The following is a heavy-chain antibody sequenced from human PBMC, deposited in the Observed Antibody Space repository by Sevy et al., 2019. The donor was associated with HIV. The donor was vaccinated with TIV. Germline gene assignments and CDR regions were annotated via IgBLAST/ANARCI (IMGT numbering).Heavy chain of an antibody. CDR1: GYTFTSYV. Sequence: ASEVSCKASGYTFTSYVMNWVRQAPGQGLEWMGWINTNTGNPTYAQGFTGRFVFSLDTSVSTAYLQISSLKAEDTAVYYCARGECSSSSCYYYYGMDVWGQGATVTVSS. J-gene: IGHJ6*02. D-gene: IGHD2-2*01. CDR2: INTNTGNP. CDR3: ARGECSSSSCYYYYGMDV. V-gene: IGHV7-4-1*02.